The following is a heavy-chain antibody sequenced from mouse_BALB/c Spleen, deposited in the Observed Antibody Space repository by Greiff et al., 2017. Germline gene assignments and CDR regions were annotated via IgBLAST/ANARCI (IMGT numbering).Heavy chain of an antibody. D-gene: IGHD1-2*01. Sequence: VQRVESGPGLVAPSQSLSITCTVSRFSLTSYGVHWVRQPPGKGLEWLGVIWAGGSTNYNSALMSRLSISKDNSKSQVFLKMNSLQTDDTAMYYCARRDGYVFAYWGQGTLVTVSA. V-gene: IGHV2-9*02. CDR2: IWAGGST. CDR1: RFSLTSYG. CDR3: ARRDGYVFAY. J-gene: IGHJ3*01.